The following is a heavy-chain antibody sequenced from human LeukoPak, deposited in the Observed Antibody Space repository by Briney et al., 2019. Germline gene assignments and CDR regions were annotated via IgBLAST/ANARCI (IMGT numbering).Heavy chain of an antibody. J-gene: IGHJ4*02. Sequence: GGSLRLSCAASGFTFSSYSMNWVRQAPGKGLEWVSSISSSSSYIYYADSVKGRFTISRDNAKNSLYLQMNSLRAEDTAVYYCVYSSGYPRFIAYYFDYWGQGTLVTVSS. D-gene: IGHD3-22*01. CDR1: GFTFSSYS. CDR2: ISSSSSYI. V-gene: IGHV3-21*01. CDR3: VYSSGYPRFIAYYFDY.